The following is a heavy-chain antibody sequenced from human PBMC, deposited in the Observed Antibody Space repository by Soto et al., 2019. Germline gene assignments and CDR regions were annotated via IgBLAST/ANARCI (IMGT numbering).Heavy chain of an antibody. CDR2: MFNGGSA. J-gene: IGHJ4*02. V-gene: IGHV4-59*08. CDR3: ARHGAIYSNSWYDFYY. D-gene: IGHD5-18*01. Sequence: PSETLSLTCTVSGGSLSKYYWSWIRQPPGKGLEWVGYMFNGGSANYNPSLKSRVAISVDMSQNQFSLKLTSVTAADTAVYYCARHGAIYSNSWYDFYYWGQGTLVTVS. CDR1: GGSLSKYY.